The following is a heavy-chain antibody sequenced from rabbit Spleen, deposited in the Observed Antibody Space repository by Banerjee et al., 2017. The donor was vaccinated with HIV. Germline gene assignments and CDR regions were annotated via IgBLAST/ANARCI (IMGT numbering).Heavy chain of an antibody. Sequence: QEQLMESGGGLVQPGGSLKLSCKASGVSFSFSSYMCWVRQAPGKGLEWIACIEVGSSGFTYFATWAKGRFTISKTSSTTVTLQVTRLTAADTATYFCARDTSSSFSSYGMDLWGQGTLVTVS. V-gene: IGHV1S45*01. J-gene: IGHJ6*01. CDR3: ARDTSSSFSSYGMDL. CDR1: GVSFSFSSY. CDR2: IEVGSSGFT. D-gene: IGHD1-1*01.